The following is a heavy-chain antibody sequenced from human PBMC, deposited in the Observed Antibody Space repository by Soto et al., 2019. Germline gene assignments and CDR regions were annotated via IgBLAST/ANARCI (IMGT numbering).Heavy chain of an antibody. CDR1: GNSFMPYW. J-gene: IGHJ4*01. D-gene: IGHD6-19*01. Sequence: GESLKISCKASGNSFMPYWIGWVRQMPGEGLEWMGIIYPSDSTTRYSPSFQGQVSISADKSISTAYLQWSSLKASDTAMYYCARRLSYSSGWDCWGQGTLVTAPQ. V-gene: IGHV5-51*01. CDR2: IYPSDSTT. CDR3: ARRLSYSSGWDC.